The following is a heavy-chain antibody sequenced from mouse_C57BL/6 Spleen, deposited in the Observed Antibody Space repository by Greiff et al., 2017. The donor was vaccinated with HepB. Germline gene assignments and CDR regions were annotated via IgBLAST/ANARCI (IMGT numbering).Heavy chain of an antibody. CDR1: GFTFSSYG. D-gene: IGHD2-2*01. CDR2: ISSGGSYT. V-gene: IGHV5-6*01. Sequence: EVQVVESGGDLVKPGGSLKLSCAASGFTFSSYGMSWVRQTPDKRLEWVATISSGGSYTYYPDSVKGRFTIPRDNAKNTLYLQMSSLKSEDTAMYYCARGSTMVTYYAMDYWGQGTSVTVSS. J-gene: IGHJ4*01. CDR3: ARGSTMVTYYAMDY.